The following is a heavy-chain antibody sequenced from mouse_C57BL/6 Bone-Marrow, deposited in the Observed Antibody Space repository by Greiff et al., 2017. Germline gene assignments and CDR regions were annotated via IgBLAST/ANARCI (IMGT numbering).Heavy chain of an antibody. CDR1: GYTFTSYW. D-gene: IGHD1-1*02. J-gene: IGHJ4*01. Sequence: QVQLQQSGAELVMPGASVKLSCKASGYTFTSYWMHWVKQRPGQGLEWIGEIDPSDSYTNYNQKFKGKSTLTADKSSSPTYLQLSSLTYEDYAVYYCARSPYYYGGCYYAMCYWGPRTSVTVSS. V-gene: IGHV1-69*01. CDR3: ARSPYYYGGCYYAMCY. CDR2: IDPSDSYT.